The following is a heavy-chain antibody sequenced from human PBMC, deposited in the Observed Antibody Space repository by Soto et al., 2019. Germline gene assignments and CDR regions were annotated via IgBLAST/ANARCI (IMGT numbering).Heavy chain of an antibody. J-gene: IGHJ4*02. Sequence: GGSLRLSCAASGFTFSSYGMHWVRQAPGKGLEWVAVISYDGSNKYYADSVKGRFTISRDNSKNTLYLQMNSLRAEDTAVYYCAKNARKKELPPLFGYWGQGTLVTVSS. CDR3: AKNARKKELPPLFGY. CDR1: GFTFSSYG. D-gene: IGHD1-7*01. CDR2: ISYDGSNK. V-gene: IGHV3-30*18.